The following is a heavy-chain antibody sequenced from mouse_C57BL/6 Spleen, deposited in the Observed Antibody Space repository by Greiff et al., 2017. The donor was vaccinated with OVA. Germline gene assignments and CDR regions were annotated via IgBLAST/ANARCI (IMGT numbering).Heavy chain of an antibody. CDR2: IYPGSGNT. CDR3: ARRGSSGPAGAMDY. D-gene: IGHD3-2*02. CDR1: GYTFTDYY. Sequence: QVQLQQSGAELVRPGASVKLSCKASGYTFTDYYINWVKQRPGQGLEWIARIYPGSGNTYYNEKFKGKATLTAEKSSSTAYMQLSSLTSEDSAVYFCARRGSSGPAGAMDYWGQGTSVTVSS. V-gene: IGHV1-76*01. J-gene: IGHJ4*01.